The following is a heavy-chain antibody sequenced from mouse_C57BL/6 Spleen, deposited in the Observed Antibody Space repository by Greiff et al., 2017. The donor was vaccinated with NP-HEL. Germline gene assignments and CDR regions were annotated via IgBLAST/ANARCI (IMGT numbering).Heavy chain of an antibody. V-gene: IGHV1-80*01. D-gene: IGHD1-1*01. CDR1: GYAFSSYW. CDR2: IYPGDGDT. CDR3: ARDGSSETLFDY. J-gene: IGHJ2*01. Sequence: VQLKESGAELVKPGASVKISCKASGYAFSSYWMNWVKLRPGKGLEWIGQIYPGDGDTNYNGKFKGKATLTADKSSSTAYMQLSSLTSEDSAVYFCARDGSSETLFDYWGQGTTLTVSS.